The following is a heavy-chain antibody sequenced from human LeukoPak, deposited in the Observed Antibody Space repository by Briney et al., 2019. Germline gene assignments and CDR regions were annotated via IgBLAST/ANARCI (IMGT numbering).Heavy chain of an antibody. Sequence: ASVKVSCKASGYTFTGYYMHWVRQAPGQGLEWMGWISAYNGNTNYAQRLQGRVTMTTDTSTSTAYMELRSLRSDDTAVYYCARDFDWLFGSRFYYFDYWGQGTLVTVSS. CDR3: ARDFDWLFGSRFYYFDY. D-gene: IGHD3-9*01. V-gene: IGHV1-18*04. J-gene: IGHJ4*02. CDR1: GYTFTGYY. CDR2: ISAYNGNT.